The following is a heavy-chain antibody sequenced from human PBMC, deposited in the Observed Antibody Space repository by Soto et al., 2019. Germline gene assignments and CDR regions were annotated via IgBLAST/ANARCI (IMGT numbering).Heavy chain of an antibody. Sequence: QLQLQESGPGLVKPSETLSLTCTVSGGSSSSSYYYWGWIRQPPGHGLEWLGTIYFLGNTYYNPSLKSRVTISVDKSKSQLFLKLSSVTAPDTAVYYCGRQIYDSSGYYYAYWGQGTLVTVSS. CDR3: GRQIYDSSGYYYAY. CDR1: GGSSSSSYYY. D-gene: IGHD3-22*01. J-gene: IGHJ4*02. V-gene: IGHV4-39*01. CDR2: IYFLGNT.